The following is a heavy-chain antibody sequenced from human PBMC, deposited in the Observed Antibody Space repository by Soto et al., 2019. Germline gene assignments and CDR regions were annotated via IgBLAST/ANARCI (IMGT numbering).Heavy chain of an antibody. CDR2: IYSGGST. CDR1: GFTVSSNY. D-gene: IGHD6-19*01. CDR3: ARDRYSSGWYLGLAAFDV. V-gene: IGHV3-66*01. Sequence: PGGSLRLSCAASGFTVSSNYMSWVRQAPGKGLEWVSVIYSGGSTYYADSVKGRFTISRDNSKNTLYLQMNSLRAEDTAVYYCARDRYSSGWYLGLAAFDVWGQGTMVTVSS. J-gene: IGHJ3*01.